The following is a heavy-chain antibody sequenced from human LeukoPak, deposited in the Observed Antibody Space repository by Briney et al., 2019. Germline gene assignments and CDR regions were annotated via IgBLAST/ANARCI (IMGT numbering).Heavy chain of an antibody. J-gene: IGHJ4*02. D-gene: IGHD6-25*01. CDR1: GYTFTSYY. CDR3: ATGGGYRFAY. V-gene: IGHV7-4-1*02. Sequence: ASVKVSCKASGYTFTSYYMHWVRQAPGQGLEWMGLINTNTEKSTYAPGFTGRYAFSLDSSVNTAYLQISSLKAEDTALYYCATGGGYRFAYWGQGTLVTVSS. CDR2: INTNTEKS.